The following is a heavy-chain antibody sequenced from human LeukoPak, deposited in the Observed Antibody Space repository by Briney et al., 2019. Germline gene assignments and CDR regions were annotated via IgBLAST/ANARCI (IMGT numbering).Heavy chain of an antibody. CDR3: AKEPYYYDSSVVYIFDY. V-gene: IGHV3-23*01. CDR2: ISGSGGST. J-gene: IGHJ4*02. CDR1: GFTFSSYA. D-gene: IGHD3-22*01. Sequence: GGSLRLSCAASGFTFSSYAMSWVRQAPGKGLEWVSAISGSGGSTYYADSVKGRFTISRDNSKNTLYLQMNSLRAEDTAVYYCAKEPYYYDSSVVYIFDYWGQGTLVTVSS.